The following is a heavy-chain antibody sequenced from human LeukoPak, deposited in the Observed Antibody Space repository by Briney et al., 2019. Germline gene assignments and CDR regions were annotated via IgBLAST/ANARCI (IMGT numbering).Heavy chain of an antibody. J-gene: IGHJ6*02. V-gene: IGHV1-2*02. CDR1: GYTFTGYY. D-gene: IGHD3-3*01. CDR2: INPNSGGT. Sequence: ASVKVSCKASGYTFTGYYMHWVRQAPGQGLEWMGWINPNSGGTNYAQKFQGRVTMTRDTSISTAYMGLSRLRSDDTAVYYCARLALRFLERSLNMDVWGQGTTVTVSS. CDR3: ARLALRFLERSLNMDV.